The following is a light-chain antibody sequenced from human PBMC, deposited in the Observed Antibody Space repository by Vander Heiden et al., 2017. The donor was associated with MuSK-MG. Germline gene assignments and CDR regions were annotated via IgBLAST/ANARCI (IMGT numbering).Light chain of an antibody. CDR1: QSGSSN. CDR3: QQYNNWPRT. Sequence: EIVMTQSPATLSVSPRATATLSCRPSQSGSSNLVWYQQNPGQAPRLLIYGASTRATGIPDRFSGSGSGTEFTLTISSLQPEDFAVYYCQQYNNWPRTFGQGTKVENK. V-gene: IGKV3-15*01. CDR2: GAS. J-gene: IGKJ1*01.